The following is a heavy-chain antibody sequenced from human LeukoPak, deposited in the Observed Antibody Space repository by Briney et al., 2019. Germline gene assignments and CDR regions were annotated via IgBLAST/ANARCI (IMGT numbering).Heavy chain of an antibody. CDR2: ISAYNGNT. J-gene: IGHJ5*02. CDR1: GYTFTSYG. V-gene: IGHV1-18*01. CDR3: ARDLHAMYSSSWYWFDP. Sequence: GASVKVSCKASGYTFTSYGISWVRQAPGQGLEWMGWISAYNGNTNYAQKLQGRVTMTTDTSTSTAYMELRSLRSDDTAVYYCARDLHAMYSSSWYWFDPWGQGTLVTVSS. D-gene: IGHD6-13*01.